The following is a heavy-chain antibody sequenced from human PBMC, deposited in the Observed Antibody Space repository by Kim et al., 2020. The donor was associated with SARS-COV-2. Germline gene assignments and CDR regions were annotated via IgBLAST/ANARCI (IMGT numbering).Heavy chain of an antibody. V-gene: IGHV1-3*01. CDR2: INAGNGNT. Sequence: ASVKVSCKASGYTFTSYAMHWVRQAPGQRLEWMGWINAGNGNTKYSQKFQGRVTITRDTSASTAYMELSSLRSEDTAVYYCASVGCSSTSCHTTYYYYYGMDVWGQGTTVTVSS. CDR1: GYTFTSYA. J-gene: IGHJ6*02. CDR3: ASVGCSSTSCHTTYYYYYGMDV. D-gene: IGHD2-2*02.